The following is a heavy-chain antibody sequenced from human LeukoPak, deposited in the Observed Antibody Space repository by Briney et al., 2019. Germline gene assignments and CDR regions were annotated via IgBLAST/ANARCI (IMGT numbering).Heavy chain of an antibody. J-gene: IGHJ6*03. CDR3: ARSVSGSYYNHYYYYYMDV. CDR1: GGTFSSYA. Sequence: SVKVSCKGSGGTFSSYAISGVRQAPGQGLEWMGGITPIFGTANYAQKFQGRVTITTDESTSTAYMELSSLRSEDTAVYYCARSVSGSYYNHYYYYYMDVWGKETTVTVSS. D-gene: IGHD3-10*01. V-gene: IGHV1-69*05. CDR2: ITPIFGTA.